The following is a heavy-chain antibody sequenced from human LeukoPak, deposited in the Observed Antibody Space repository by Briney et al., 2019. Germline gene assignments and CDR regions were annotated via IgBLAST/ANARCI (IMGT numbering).Heavy chain of an antibody. CDR3: ARESIAARPPGVDY. Sequence: GGSLRLSCAASGFAFRDYYMSWIRQAPGKGLEWVSSISSSSSYIYYADSVKGRFTISRDNAKNSLYLQMNSLRAEDTAVYYCARESIAARPPGVDYWGQGTLVTVSS. CDR1: GFAFRDYY. CDR2: ISSSSSYI. J-gene: IGHJ4*02. V-gene: IGHV3-11*06. D-gene: IGHD6-6*01.